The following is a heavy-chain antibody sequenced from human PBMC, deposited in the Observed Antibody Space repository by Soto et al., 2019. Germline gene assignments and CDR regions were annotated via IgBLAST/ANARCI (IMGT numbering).Heavy chain of an antibody. Sequence: QVQLVQSGAEVKKPGSSVKVSCEASGDTFSNYAITWVRQAPGQGLEWMGDIIPISGTTHYGHKFQGKVTITADASTKTAHMYLSSLMSEDTAVYYCARGPYGYYEKSRKHYAEYFQYWGQGTLVTVSS. CDR3: ARGPYGYYEKSRKHYAEYFQY. CDR2: IIPISGTT. CDR1: GDTFSNYA. J-gene: IGHJ1*01. D-gene: IGHD3-22*01. V-gene: IGHV1-69*12.